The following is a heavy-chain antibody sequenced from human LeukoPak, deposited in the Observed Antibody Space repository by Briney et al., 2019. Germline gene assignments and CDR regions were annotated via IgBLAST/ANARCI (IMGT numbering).Heavy chain of an antibody. Sequence: EASVKVSCKASGGTFSSYAISWVRQAPGQGLEWMGGIIPIFGTANYAQKFQGRVTITADESTSTAYMELSSLRSEDRAVYYCASRYCSSTSCGRAFYYWGQGTLVTVSS. V-gene: IGHV1-69*13. CDR3: ASRYCSSTSCGRAFYY. CDR2: IIPIFGTA. CDR1: GGTFSSYA. J-gene: IGHJ4*02. D-gene: IGHD2-2*01.